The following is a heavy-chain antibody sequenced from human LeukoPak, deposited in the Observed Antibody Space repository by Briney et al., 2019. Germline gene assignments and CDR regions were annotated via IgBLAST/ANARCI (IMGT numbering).Heavy chain of an antibody. CDR2: ISAYNGNT. V-gene: IGHV1-18*01. CDR3: AREYSYGSGRYYNVPYYYYYGMDV. CDR1: GYTFTSYG. Sequence: GASVKVSCKASGYTFTSYGISWVRQAPGQGLEWMGWISAYNGNTNYAQKLQGRATMTTDTSPRTASMALRSLSSDDTAVYYCAREYSYGSGRYYNVPYYYYYGMDVWGQGTTVTVSS. D-gene: IGHD3-10*01. J-gene: IGHJ6*02.